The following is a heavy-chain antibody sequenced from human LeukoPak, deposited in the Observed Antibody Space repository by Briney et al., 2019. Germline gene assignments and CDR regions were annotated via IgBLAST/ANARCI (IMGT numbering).Heavy chain of an antibody. D-gene: IGHD4-17*01. V-gene: IGHV4-39*01. Sequence: PSETLSLTCTVSGGSIIGSSYYWGWIRQPPGKGLEWIGSAFYNGDTYYKSSLKSRVTISVDTSKNQFSLKLSSVPAADTAVYYCGRLRGAMTTVTSDFDYWGQGTLVTVSS. CDR1: GGSIIGSSYY. J-gene: IGHJ4*02. CDR2: AFYNGDT. CDR3: GRLRGAMTTVTSDFDY.